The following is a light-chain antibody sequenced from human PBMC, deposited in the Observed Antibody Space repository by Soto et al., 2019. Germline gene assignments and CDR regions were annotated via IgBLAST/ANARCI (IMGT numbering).Light chain of an antibody. CDR2: DAS. CDR3: QQRSNWPPT. J-gene: IGKJ1*01. V-gene: IGKV3-11*01. CDR1: QSVSSY. Sequence: EIVLTQSPATLSLSPGEEATLSCRASQSVSSYLAWYQQRPGQAPRLLIYDASNRATGIPARFSGSGSGTDFTLTISSLEPEDFAVYYCQQRSNWPPTFGQGTKVDI.